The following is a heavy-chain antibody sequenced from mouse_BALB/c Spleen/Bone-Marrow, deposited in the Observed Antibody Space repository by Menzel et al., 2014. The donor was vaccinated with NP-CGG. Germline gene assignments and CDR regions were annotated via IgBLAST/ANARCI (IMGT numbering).Heavy chain of an antibody. CDR2: TNPSTGYT. V-gene: IGHV1-7*01. CDR1: GYTFTNYW. J-gene: IGHJ3*01. Sequence: VHLVESGAELAKPGALMKMSCKASGYTFTNYWVHWVKQRPGQGLEWIGYTNPSTGYTEYNQKFKDKATFTADTSSNTAYMQLSSLTSEDSAVYYCARSPYWGQGTLVTVSA. CDR3: ARSPY.